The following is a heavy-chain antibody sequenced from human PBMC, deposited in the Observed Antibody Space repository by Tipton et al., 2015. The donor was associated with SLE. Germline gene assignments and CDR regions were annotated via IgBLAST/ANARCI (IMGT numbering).Heavy chain of an antibody. V-gene: IGHV3-74*01. D-gene: IGHD1-26*01. J-gene: IGHJ6*02. CDR2: INSDGSST. Sequence: SLRLSCAASGFTFSSYWMHWVRQAPGKGLVWVSRINSDGSSTSYADSVKGRFTISRDNAKNTLYLQMNSLRAEDTAVYYCAREREYEWERLTYYYGMDVWGQGTTVTVSS. CDR1: GFTFSSYW. CDR3: AREREYEWERLTYYYGMDV.